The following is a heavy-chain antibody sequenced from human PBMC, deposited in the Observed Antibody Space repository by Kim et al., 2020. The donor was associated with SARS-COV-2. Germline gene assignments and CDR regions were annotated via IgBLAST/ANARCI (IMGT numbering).Heavy chain of an antibody. CDR2: ISSSSSYT. J-gene: IGHJ2*01. D-gene: IGHD3-9*01. Sequence: GESLRLSCAASGFTFSDYYMSWIRQAPGKGLEWVSYISSSSSYTNYADSVKGRFTISRDNAKNSLYLQMNSLRAEDTAVYYCARDTGLRYFDWLQDWYFDLWGRGTLVTVSS. CDR3: ARDTGLRYFDWLQDWYFDL. V-gene: IGHV3-11*06. CDR1: GFTFSDYY.